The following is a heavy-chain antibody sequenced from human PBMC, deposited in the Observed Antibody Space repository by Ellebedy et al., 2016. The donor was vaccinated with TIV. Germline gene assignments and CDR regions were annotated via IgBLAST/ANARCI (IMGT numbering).Heavy chain of an antibody. CDR1: GGSISSSNW. CDR3: ARARRIAAADCAFDI. Sequence: SETLSLTCAVSGGSISSSNWWSWVRQPPGKGLEWIGEIYHSWSTNYNPSLKSRVTISVDKSKNQFSLKLSSVTAADTAVYYCARARRIAAADCAFDIWGQGTMVTVSS. J-gene: IGHJ3*02. V-gene: IGHV4-4*02. CDR2: IYHSWST. D-gene: IGHD6-13*01.